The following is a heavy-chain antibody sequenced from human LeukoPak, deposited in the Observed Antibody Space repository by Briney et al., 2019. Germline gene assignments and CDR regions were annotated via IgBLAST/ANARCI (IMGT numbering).Heavy chain of an antibody. D-gene: IGHD4-11*01. J-gene: IGHJ6*03. CDR2: IYYGGST. CDR1: GGSISSGDYY. Sequence: SETLSLTCTVSGGSISSGDYYWSWIRQPPGNGLEWIGYIYYGGSTYYNPSLKSRVTISVDTSKNQFSLKLSSVTAADTAVYYCARVVYSSYYYYYYMDVWGKGTTVTVSS. CDR3: ARVVYSSYYYYYYMDV. V-gene: IGHV4-30-4*08.